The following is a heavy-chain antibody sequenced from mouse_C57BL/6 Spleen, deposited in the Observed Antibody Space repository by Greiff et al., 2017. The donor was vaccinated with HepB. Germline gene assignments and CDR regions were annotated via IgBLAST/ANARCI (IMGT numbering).Heavy chain of an antibody. J-gene: IGHJ2*01. CDR1: GFTFSDYG. Sequence: DVKLVESGGGLVKPGGSLKLSCAASGFTFSDYGMHWVRQAPEKGLEWVAYISSGSSTIYYADTVKGRFTISRDNAKNTLFLQMTSLRSEDTAMYYCARPTGTDFDYWGQGTTLTVSS. CDR3: ARPTGTDFDY. CDR2: ISSGSSTI. V-gene: IGHV5-17*01. D-gene: IGHD4-1*01.